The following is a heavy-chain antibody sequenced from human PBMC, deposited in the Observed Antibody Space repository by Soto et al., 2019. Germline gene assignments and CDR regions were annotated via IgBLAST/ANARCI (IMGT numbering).Heavy chain of an antibody. CDR3: ARPANTVADHFDL. V-gene: IGHV5-51*01. CDR2: IYPSDSDT. J-gene: IGHJ4*02. CDR1: GYTFTIYW. D-gene: IGHD4-17*01. Sequence: GESLKISCQVSGYTFTIYWIGWVRQMPGKGLEWMGIIYPSDSDTRYSPSFQGQVTISADQSINTAYLQWDSLKASDTAIYYCARPANTVADHFDLWGQGTPVTV.